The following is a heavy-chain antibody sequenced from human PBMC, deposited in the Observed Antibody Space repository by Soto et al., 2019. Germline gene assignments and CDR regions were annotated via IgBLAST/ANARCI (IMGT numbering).Heavy chain of an antibody. CDR2: ISSSGSTI. J-gene: IGHJ6*02. CDR1: GFTFSSYE. D-gene: IGHD3-10*01. Sequence: PGGSLRLSCAASGFTFSSYEMNWVRQAPGKGLEWVSYISSSGSTIYYADSVKGRFTISRDNVKNSLYLQMNSLRAEDTAVYYCARDYYGSGSYYLSNYYYGMDVWGQGTTVTVSS. V-gene: IGHV3-48*03. CDR3: ARDYYGSGSYYLSNYYYGMDV.